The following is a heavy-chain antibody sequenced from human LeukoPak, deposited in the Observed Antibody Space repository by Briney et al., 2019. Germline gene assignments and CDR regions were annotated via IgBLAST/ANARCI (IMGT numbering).Heavy chain of an antibody. CDR3: ARNWWFGP. V-gene: IGHV4-59*01. J-gene: IGHJ5*02. CDR2: IYYSGIT. CDR1: GGSIADYY. D-gene: IGHD1-1*01. Sequence: SETLPLTCTVSGGSIADYYWNWIRQSPGKGLEWIGYIYYSGITNYNPSLKSRVTISVDTSKNQFYLKLNSVTTADTAVYYCARNWWFGPWGQGTLVTVSS.